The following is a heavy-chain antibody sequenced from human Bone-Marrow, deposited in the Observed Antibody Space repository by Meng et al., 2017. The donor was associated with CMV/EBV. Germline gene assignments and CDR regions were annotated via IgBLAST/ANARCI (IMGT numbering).Heavy chain of an antibody. J-gene: IGHJ4*02. CDR2: MNTNSGNT. V-gene: IGHV1-8*01. Sequence: VKDGVQLNSPVCSVKVSCNAIGYSSRSYEINSVRRAADQGLEWMRWMNTNSGNTDYGEKFQGRVTMIRNIPKSTAYMDLSSLRYEDTAVYYCATGVADFEYWGQGTLVTV. CDR1: GYSSRSYE. CDR3: ATGVADFEY. D-gene: IGHD6-19*01.